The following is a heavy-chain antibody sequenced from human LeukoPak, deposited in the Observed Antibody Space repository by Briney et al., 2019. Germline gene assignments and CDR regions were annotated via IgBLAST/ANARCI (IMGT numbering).Heavy chain of an antibody. J-gene: IGHJ4*02. CDR2: IYYSGST. CDR3: ARGVTDFDY. Sequence: SETLSLTCTVSGGSIGSYYWSWIRQPPGKGLEWIGYIYYSGSTNYNPSLKSRVTISVDTSKNQFSLKLSSVTAADTAVYYCARGVTDFDYWGQGTLVTVSS. CDR1: GGSIGSYY. D-gene: IGHD2-21*02. V-gene: IGHV4-59*01.